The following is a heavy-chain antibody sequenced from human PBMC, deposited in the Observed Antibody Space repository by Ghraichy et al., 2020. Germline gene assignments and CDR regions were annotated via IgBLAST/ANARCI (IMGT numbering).Heavy chain of an antibody. CDR1: GFTFSSYD. V-gene: IGHV3-13*01. CDR3: ARALTEYYYDSSGENYYYYYYMDV. CDR2: IGNAGET. Sequence: GGSLRLSCAASGFTFSSYDMHWVRQVTGKGLEWVSAIGNAGETYYPGSVKGRFTISRENAKNSLYLQMNSLRAGDTAVYYCARALTEYYYDSSGENYYYYYYMDVWGKGTTVTVSS. J-gene: IGHJ6*03. D-gene: IGHD3-22*01.